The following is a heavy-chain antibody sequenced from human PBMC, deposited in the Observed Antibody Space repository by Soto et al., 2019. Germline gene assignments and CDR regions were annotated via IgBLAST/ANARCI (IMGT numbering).Heavy chain of an antibody. V-gene: IGHV4-34*01. J-gene: IGHJ5*02. CDR1: GGSFSNYY. CDR3: VKGGGSLWS. Sequence: QVQLQQWGAGLLKPSETLSLTCAVYGGSFSNYYWTWIRQPPGKGLEWIGEINQSGGTNYNPSLKXRXTXXLATSNNQFSLKLSSVTAADTATYYCVKGGGSLWSWGQGTLVTVSS. CDR2: INQSGGT. D-gene: IGHD3-10*01.